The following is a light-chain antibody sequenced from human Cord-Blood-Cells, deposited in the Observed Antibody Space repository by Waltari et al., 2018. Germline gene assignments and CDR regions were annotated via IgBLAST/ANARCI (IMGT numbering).Light chain of an antibody. V-gene: IGLV2-23*01. CDR3: CSYAGSSFWV. CDR1: SSDVGSYHL. Sequence: SALTQPASVSGSPGQSITISCTGTSSDVGSYHLVSWYQQHPGKAPKLMIYEGSKRPSGVSNRFSGSKSGNTASLTISGLQAEDEADYYCCSYAGSSFWVFGGGTKLTVL. CDR2: EGS. J-gene: IGLJ3*02.